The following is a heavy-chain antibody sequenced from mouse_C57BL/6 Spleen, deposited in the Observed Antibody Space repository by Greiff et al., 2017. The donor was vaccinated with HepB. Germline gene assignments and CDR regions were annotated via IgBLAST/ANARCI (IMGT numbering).Heavy chain of an antibody. J-gene: IGHJ4*01. CDR3: ASSSGMDY. CDR1: GYTFTSYW. CDR2: IDPSDSYT. D-gene: IGHD1-1*01. V-gene: IGHV1-59*01. Sequence: VQLQQPGAELVRPGTSVKLSCKASGYTFTSYWMHWVKQRPGQGLEWIGVIDPSDSYTNYNQKFKGKATLTVDTSSSTAYMQLSSLTSEDSAVYYCASSSGMDYWGQGTSVTVSS.